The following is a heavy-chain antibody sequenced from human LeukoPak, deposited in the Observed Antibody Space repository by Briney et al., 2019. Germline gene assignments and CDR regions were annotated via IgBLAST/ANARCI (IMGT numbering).Heavy chain of an antibody. Sequence: GGSLILSCAASGFTLSSYDTHWVRQATGKGLEWVSGIGNAGDTYYSASVKGRFTLSRENARNSLYLQMNNLRAGDTAVYYCARVNPHLSAFDFWGQGTLVTVSS. CDR1: GFTLSSYD. V-gene: IGHV3-13*04. D-gene: IGHD3-16*02. CDR2: IGNAGDT. CDR3: ARVNPHLSAFDF. J-gene: IGHJ4*02.